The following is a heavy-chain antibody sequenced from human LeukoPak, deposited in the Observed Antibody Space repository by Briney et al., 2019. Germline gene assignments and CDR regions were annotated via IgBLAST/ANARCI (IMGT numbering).Heavy chain of an antibody. CDR3: ARHTYGQWLYVDP. J-gene: IGHJ5*02. V-gene: IGHV3-7*03. D-gene: IGHD6-19*01. CDR2: IKTDGSQI. Sequence: GGSLRLSCAASGFTFSSYWMTWVRQAPGKGLAWVANIKTDGSQIYYVDSVKGRFTISRDNAQNSLYLQMSSLRAEDTAVYYCARHTYGQWLYVDPWGQGTLLTVSS. CDR1: GFTFSSYW.